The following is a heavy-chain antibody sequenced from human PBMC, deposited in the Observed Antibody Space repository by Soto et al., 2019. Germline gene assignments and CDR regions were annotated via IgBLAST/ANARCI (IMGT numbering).Heavy chain of an antibody. J-gene: IGHJ4*02. Sequence: SETLSLTCAVYGGSFVGYYCSFIRHPPGKGLEWIVEINHSGSTNYNPSLKSRVTISVDTSKNQFSLKLSSVTAADTAVYYCARGAMTTVTLLGYWGQGTLVTVSS. CDR2: INHSGST. CDR1: GGSFVGYY. V-gene: IGHV4-34*01. D-gene: IGHD4-17*01. CDR3: ARGAMTTVTLLGY.